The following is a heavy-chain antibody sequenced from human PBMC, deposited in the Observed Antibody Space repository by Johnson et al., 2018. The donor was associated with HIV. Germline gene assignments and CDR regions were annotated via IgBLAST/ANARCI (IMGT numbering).Heavy chain of an antibody. Sequence: QLVESGGGLVQPGRSLRLSCAASGFTFDDYAMHWVRQAPGKGLGWVSGISWNSGSIGYADSVKGRFTISRDTAKNSLYLQMNSLRAEDTALYYCARGKLPAALRRGDAFDIWGQGTMVTVSS. CDR2: ISWNSGSI. D-gene: IGHD2-2*01. V-gene: IGHV3-9*01. CDR3: ARGKLPAALRRGDAFDI. CDR1: GFTFDDYA. J-gene: IGHJ3*02.